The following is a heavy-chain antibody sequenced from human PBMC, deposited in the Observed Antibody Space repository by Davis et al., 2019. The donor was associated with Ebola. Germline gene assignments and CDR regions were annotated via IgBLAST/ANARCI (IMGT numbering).Heavy chain of an antibody. V-gene: IGHV3-74*01. J-gene: IGHJ6*02. Sequence: GESLKISCAASGFLFSGYWMHWVRQVPGKGLVWVSRINSDGRSTDHADSVKGRFSISRDNAKNTLYLQMSSLRAEDTAVYYCAKGFDKYIMDVWGQGTTVTVSS. D-gene: IGHD3-10*01. CDR3: AKGFDKYIMDV. CDR1: GFLFSGYW. CDR2: INSDGRST.